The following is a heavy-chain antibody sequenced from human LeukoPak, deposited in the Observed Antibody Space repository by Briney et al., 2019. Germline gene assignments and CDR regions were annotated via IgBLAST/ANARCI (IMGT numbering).Heavy chain of an antibody. Sequence: ASVKVSCKASGGTFSSYAISWVRQAPGQGLEWMGGIIPIFGTANYAQKFQGRVTITTDESTSTAYMELSSLRSEDTAVYNCASSPTYGGNSGGYYFDYWGQGTLVTVSS. J-gene: IGHJ4*02. CDR3: ASSPTYGGNSGGYYFDY. D-gene: IGHD4-23*01. CDR1: GGTFSSYA. CDR2: IIPIFGTA. V-gene: IGHV1-69*05.